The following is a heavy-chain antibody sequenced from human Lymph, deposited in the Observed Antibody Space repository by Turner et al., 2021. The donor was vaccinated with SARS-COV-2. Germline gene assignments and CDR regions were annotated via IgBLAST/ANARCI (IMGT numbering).Heavy chain of an antibody. CDR3: TRVKYCTGGSCYGYHFDY. V-gene: IGHV3-49*04. CDR1: GFTFGDYA. J-gene: IGHJ4*02. Sequence: EVQLVESGGGLVQPGQSLRLSCTASGFTFGDYAMSWVRQAPGKGVEGVGFIRSKAYGGTTQYAASVKGRFTISRDDSKSIAYLQMNSLKTEDTAVYYCTRVKYCTGGSCYGYHFDYWGQGTLVTVSS. D-gene: IGHD2-15*01. CDR2: IRSKAYGGTT.